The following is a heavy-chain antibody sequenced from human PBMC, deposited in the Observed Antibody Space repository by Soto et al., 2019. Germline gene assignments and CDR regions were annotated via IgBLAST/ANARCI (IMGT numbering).Heavy chain of an antibody. Sequence: EVQLVESGGGLVQPGGSLRLSCTASGFTFSSYSMNWVRQAPGKGLEWVSYISTSPTYYADSVRGRFTTSRDNAKNSLYLQMNSLRAEDTAVYYCARDSSYAFDIWGQGKMVTVSS. J-gene: IGHJ3*02. CDR2: ISTSPT. V-gene: IGHV3-48*01. CDR3: ARDSSYAFDI. CDR1: GFTFSSYS.